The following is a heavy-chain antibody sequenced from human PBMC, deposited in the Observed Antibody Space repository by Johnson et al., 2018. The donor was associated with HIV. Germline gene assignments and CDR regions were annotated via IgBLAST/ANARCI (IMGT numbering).Heavy chain of an antibody. Sequence: QVQLVESGGGVVQPGRSLRLSCAASGFTFSSYGMHWVRQAPGKGLEWVAVIWYDGSNKYYADSVKGRFTISRDNSKNTLYLQMNSLRAEDTAVYYCAKERSGSYSGADAFDIWGQGTMVTGSS. V-gene: IGHV3-33*06. J-gene: IGHJ3*02. CDR1: GFTFSSYG. CDR3: AKERSGSYSGADAFDI. D-gene: IGHD1-26*01. CDR2: IWYDGSNK.